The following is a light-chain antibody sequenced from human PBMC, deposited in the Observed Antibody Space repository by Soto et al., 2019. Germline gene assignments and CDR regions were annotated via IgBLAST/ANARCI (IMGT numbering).Light chain of an antibody. CDR2: DAS. V-gene: IGKV1-5*01. CDR1: QSIRRR. J-gene: IGKJ1*01. Sequence: DIQKIQSPSALSASGGDRVTLTCRASQSIRRRLAWYQQKPGKAPKLLIYDASSLESGVPAGLSVSGSGTQCTLTISILQPYDIAAYDCQQYNSYPWTLGQGTRVEIK. CDR3: QQYNSYPWT.